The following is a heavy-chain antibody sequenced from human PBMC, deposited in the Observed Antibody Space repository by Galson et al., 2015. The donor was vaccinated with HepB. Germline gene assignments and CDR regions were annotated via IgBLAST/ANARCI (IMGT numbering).Heavy chain of an antibody. CDR2: ISSSSSYI. CDR1: GFTFSSYS. D-gene: IGHD3-10*01. J-gene: IGHJ4*02. V-gene: IGHV3-21*01. CDR3: ARDLVRGVIMGEYYFDY. Sequence: SLRLSCAASGFTFSSYSMNWVRQAPGKGLEWVSSISSSSSYIYYADSVKGRFTISRDNAKNSLYLQMNSLRAEDTAVYYCARDLVRGVIMGEYYFDYWGQGTLVTVSS.